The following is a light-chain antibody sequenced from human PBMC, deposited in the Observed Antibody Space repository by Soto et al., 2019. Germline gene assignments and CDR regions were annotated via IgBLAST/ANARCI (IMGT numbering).Light chain of an antibody. Sequence: DIVMTQFPDSLVVSLGERATINCRSSQSLLYIANNKNYLAWYQQKPGQPPKLLISWASARESGVPDRFSGRGSGADFTLTISSLQAEDVGLYYCQQFYTTPTFGGGTKVDIK. V-gene: IGKV4-1*01. CDR3: QQFYTTPT. J-gene: IGKJ4*01. CDR2: WAS. CDR1: QSLLYIANNKNY.